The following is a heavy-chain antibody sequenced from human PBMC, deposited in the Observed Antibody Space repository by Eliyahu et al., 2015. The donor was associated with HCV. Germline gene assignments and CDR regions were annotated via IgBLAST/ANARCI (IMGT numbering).Heavy chain of an antibody. CDR2: IIPILXIA. J-gene: IGHJ4*02. Sequence: QVQLVQSGAEVKKPGSSVXVSXXASXGTFSSYAISWVRQAPGQGLEWXGRIIPILXIANYAQKFQDRVTITADKSTSTAYMELSSLRSEDTAVYYCARGEGYCSGGSCYVFDYWGQGTLVTVSS. V-gene: IGHV1-69*04. CDR1: XGTFSSYA. CDR3: ARGEGYCSGGSCYVFDY. D-gene: IGHD2-15*01.